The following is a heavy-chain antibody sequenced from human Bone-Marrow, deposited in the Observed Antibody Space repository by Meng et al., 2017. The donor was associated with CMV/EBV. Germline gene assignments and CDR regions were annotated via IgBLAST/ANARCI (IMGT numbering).Heavy chain of an antibody. CDR2: INHSGST. J-gene: IGHJ5*02. CDR1: GGSFSGYY. V-gene: IGHV4-34*01. D-gene: IGHD3-3*01. CDR3: ARHGPYYDFWSGYYWGGWFDP. Sequence: SETLSLTCAVYGGSFSGYYWSWIRQPPGKGLEWIGEINHSGSTYYNPSLKSRVTISVDTSKNQFSLKLSSVTAADTAVYYCARHGPYYDFWSGYYWGGWFDPWGQGTLVTVSS.